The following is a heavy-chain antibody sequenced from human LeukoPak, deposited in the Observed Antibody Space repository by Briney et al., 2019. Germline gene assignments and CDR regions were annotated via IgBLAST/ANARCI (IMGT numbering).Heavy chain of an antibody. D-gene: IGHD1-1*01. J-gene: IGHJ5*02. Sequence: PSETLSLICTVSGGALRNYYWSWIRQPAGKGLEWIGQIYATTESANYNPSLKGRFTMSIDTSKNEISLNLRSVTAADTAVYYCARHGGLERRHWFDPWGQGTLVTVSS. CDR1: GGALRNYY. CDR2: IYATTESA. V-gene: IGHV4-4*07. CDR3: ARHGGLERRHWFDP.